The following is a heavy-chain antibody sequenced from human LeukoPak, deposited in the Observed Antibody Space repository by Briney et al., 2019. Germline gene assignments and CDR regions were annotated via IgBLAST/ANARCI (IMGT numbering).Heavy chain of an antibody. CDR1: GYTFTSYG. J-gene: IGHJ4*02. V-gene: IGHV1-18*01. Sequence: ASVKVSCKASGYTFTSYGISWVRQAPGQGLEWMGWISAYNGNTNYAQKLHGRVTMTTDTSTSTAYMELRSLRSDDTAVYYCARDRDSGYDLGYWGQGTLVTVSS. D-gene: IGHD5-12*01. CDR3: ARDRDSGYDLGY. CDR2: ISAYNGNT.